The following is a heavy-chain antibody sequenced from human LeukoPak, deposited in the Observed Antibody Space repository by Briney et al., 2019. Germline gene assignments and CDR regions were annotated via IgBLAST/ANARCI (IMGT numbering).Heavy chain of an antibody. V-gene: IGHV3-11*01. D-gene: IGHD6-25*01. CDR1: GFTLSDYY. CDR2: ISNSGSTI. Sequence: GGSLRLSCAASGFTLSDYYMSWIRQAPGKGLEWVGYISNSGSTIHYADSVRGRFTISRDNAKNSLYLQMSSLRAEDTAVYYCVREKAASAYWGQGTLVTVSS. J-gene: IGHJ4*02. CDR3: VREKAASAY.